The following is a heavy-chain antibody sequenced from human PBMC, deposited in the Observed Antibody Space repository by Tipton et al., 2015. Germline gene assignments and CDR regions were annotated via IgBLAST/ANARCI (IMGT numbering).Heavy chain of an antibody. CDR1: GYTFSDHY. V-gene: IGHV1-2*06. D-gene: IGHD3-10*01. CDR2: INPNSGGT. CDR3: ARGFNYGSYRIDD. Sequence: QLVQSGAEVTEPGASVKVSCKASGYTFSDHYIHWVRQAPGQGLEWMGQINPNSGGTYYVQKFQDRVTMTRDTSISTAYMELSGLTSDDTAVFYCARGFNYGSYRIDDWGQGTLVTVSP. J-gene: IGHJ4*02.